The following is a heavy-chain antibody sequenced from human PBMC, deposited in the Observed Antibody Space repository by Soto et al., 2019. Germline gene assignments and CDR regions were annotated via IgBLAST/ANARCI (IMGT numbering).Heavy chain of an antibody. CDR2: ISAYNGNT. V-gene: IGHV1-18*04. CDR3: ARDCSSTSCYLPYYYYYGMDV. D-gene: IGHD2-2*01. Sequence: ASVKVSCKASGYTFTSYGISWVRQAPGQGLEWMGWISAYNGNTNYAQKLQGRVTMTTDTSTSTAYMELRSLRSDDTAVYYCARDCSSTSCYLPYYYYYGMDVWGQGTTVTSP. J-gene: IGHJ6*02. CDR1: GYTFTSYG.